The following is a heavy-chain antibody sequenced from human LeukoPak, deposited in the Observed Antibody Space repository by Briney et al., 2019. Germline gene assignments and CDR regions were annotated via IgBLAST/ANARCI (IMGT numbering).Heavy chain of an antibody. CDR3: ARRGYRKGYDDAFDI. CDR2: ITYNSADI. CDR1: GFKFDDYA. V-gene: IGHV3-9*01. Sequence: GGPLRPSCAASGFKFDDYAVHWVRQAPGKGLEWVSTITYNSADIGYVDSVKGRFTISRDNAKNSLYLLMNDLRVEDAALYYCARRGYRKGYDDAFDIWGQGTMVTVSS. J-gene: IGHJ3*02. D-gene: IGHD5-18*01.